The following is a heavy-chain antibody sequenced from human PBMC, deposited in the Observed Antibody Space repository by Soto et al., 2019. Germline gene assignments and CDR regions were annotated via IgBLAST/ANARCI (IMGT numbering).Heavy chain of an antibody. CDR3: AKDQGSSWYEIDY. D-gene: IGHD6-13*01. CDR1: GFSFSSYG. CDR2: IWYDGSNK. Sequence: PGGSLRLSCEASGFSFSSYGMHWVRQAPGKGLEWVANIWYDGSNKYYVDSVMGRFTISRDNSYNTLYLQMNSLRAEDTAVYYCAKDQGSSWYEIDYWGQGTLVTVSS. J-gene: IGHJ4*02. V-gene: IGHV3-33*06.